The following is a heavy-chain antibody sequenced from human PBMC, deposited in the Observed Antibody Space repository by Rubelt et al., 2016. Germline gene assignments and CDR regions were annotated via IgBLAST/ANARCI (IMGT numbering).Heavy chain of an antibody. J-gene: IGHJ5*02. CDR3: TTDRYYYDSSGFPWFDP. CDR1: GFSVSSHY. CDR2: IKSKTDGGTT. Sequence: EVQLVESGGGLIHPGGSLTLSCAASGFSVSSHYMTWVRQAPGKGLEWVGRIKSKTDGGTTDYAAPVKGRFTISRDASKNTLYLQMNSLKTEDTAVYYCTTDRYYYDSSGFPWFDPWGQGTLVTVSS. D-gene: IGHD3-22*01. V-gene: IGHV3-15*01.